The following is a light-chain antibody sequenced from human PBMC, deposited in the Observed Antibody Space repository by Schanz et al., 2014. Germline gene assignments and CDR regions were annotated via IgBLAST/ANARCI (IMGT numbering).Light chain of an antibody. Sequence: IQMTPSPSFLSASEGDRVTITCRASQTITRSLNWYQQKPGKAPKLLIYAASTLQSGVPSRFSGCGSGTDFTLPISSLQPEDFATYYCQQSGTFGQGTRLDIK. V-gene: IGKV1-39*01. CDR3: QQSGT. CDR1: QTITRS. CDR2: AAS. J-gene: IGKJ5*01.